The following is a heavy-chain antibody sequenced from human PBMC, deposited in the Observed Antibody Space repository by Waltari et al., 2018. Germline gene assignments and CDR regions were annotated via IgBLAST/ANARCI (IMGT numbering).Heavy chain of an antibody. D-gene: IGHD3-3*01. J-gene: IGHJ4*02. CDR2: INPNIGGT. V-gene: IGHV1-2*02. CDR3: ARDGGLAIFGVVIILDY. CDR1: GYTFTGYY. Sequence: QVQLVQSGAEVKKPGASVKVSCKASGYTFTGYYMHWVRQAPGQGLEWIAWINPNIGGTNYAKKFQGMVTMTRDTSISTAYMELSRLRSDDTAVYYCARDGGLAIFGVVIILDYWGQGTLVTVSS.